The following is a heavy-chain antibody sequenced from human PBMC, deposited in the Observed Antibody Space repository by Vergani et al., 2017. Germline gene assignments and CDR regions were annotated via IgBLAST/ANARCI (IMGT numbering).Heavy chain of an antibody. V-gene: IGHV3-30*03. Sequence: QVHLVESGGGVVQPGRSLRLSCVVSGFTHSYYGMHWVRQAPGKGLEWVAVISYDGTQKYYADSVKGRFTISRGNSKSTLYLQMNSLRTEDTAVYYCATKSCGTPGCQIGYFREWGQGTLVTVSS. D-gene: IGHD1-1*01. CDR3: ATKSCGTPGCQIGYFRE. CDR2: ISYDGTQK. CDR1: GFTHSYYG. J-gene: IGHJ1*01.